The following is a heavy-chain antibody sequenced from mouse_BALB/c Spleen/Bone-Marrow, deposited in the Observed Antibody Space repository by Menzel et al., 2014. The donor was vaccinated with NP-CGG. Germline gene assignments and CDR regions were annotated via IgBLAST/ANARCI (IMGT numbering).Heavy chain of an antibody. CDR2: ISSDSSTI. V-gene: IGHV5-17*02. CDR3: ASDYDYFDY. D-gene: IGHD2-4*01. J-gene: IGHJ2*01. CDR1: GFTFXSFG. Sequence: EVMLVESGGGLVQPGGSRKLSCAASGFTFXSFGMHWVRQAPEKGLEWVAYISSDSSTIYYADTVKGRSTISRDNPKNTLFLQMTSLRSEDTAMYYCASDYDYFDYWGQGTTLTVSS.